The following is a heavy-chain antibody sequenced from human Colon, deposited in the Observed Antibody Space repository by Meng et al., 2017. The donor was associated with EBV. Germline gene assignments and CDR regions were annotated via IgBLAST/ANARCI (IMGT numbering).Heavy chain of an antibody. CDR3: VSRPGIAVAGFDY. V-gene: IGHV1-3*04. CDR1: GYTFTSYA. CDR2: INTGNGET. D-gene: IGHD6-19*01. J-gene: IGHJ4*02. Sequence: QVQLVQSGTEVKKPGATVEVSCKASGYTFTSYAMNWVRQAPGQRLEWMGWINTGNGETKYSQKFQGRVTLTRDTSASTAYMELSSLRSEDTAVYYCVSRPGIAVAGFDYWGQGTLVTVSS.